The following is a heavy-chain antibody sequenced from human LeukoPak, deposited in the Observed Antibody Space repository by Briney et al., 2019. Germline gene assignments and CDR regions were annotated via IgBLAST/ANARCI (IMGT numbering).Heavy chain of an antibody. D-gene: IGHD3-9*01. J-gene: IGHJ4*02. Sequence: RASLRLSCAASGFTFSNYAMSWVRQDPGKGLDTVSAITGSGGNTYYADSVKGRFTISRDNSKNTVFLQMNSRRAEDTAVYYCAKWGDYDVLTGYYVSDYWGQGTLVTVSS. V-gene: IGHV3-23*01. CDR2: ITGSGGNT. CDR3: AKWGDYDVLTGYYVSDY. CDR1: GFTFSNYA.